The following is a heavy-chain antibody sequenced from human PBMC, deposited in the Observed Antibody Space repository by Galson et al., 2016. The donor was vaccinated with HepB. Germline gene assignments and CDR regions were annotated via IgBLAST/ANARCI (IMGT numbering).Heavy chain of an antibody. Sequence: SLRLSCAASGFIFGDYAMSWVRQSPGKGLEWVSGLTWNGGIIGYADSVKGRFTLSRDNARNFLFLQMNNLRSEDTALYYCAKGIGSGWSDYWGPGTLVSVSS. V-gene: IGHV3-9*01. D-gene: IGHD6-19*01. CDR3: AKGIGSGWSDY. J-gene: IGHJ4*02. CDR2: LTWNGGII. CDR1: GFIFGDYA.